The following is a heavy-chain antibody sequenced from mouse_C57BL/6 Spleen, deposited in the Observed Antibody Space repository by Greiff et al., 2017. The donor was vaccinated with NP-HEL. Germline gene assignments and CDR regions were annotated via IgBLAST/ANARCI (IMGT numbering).Heavy chain of an antibody. CDR3: AIPLYYGSSSFAY. D-gene: IGHD1-1*01. CDR2: IHPSDSDT. J-gene: IGHJ3*01. CDR1: GYTFTSYW. V-gene: IGHV1-74*01. Sequence: QVQLQQPGAELVKPGASVKVSCKASGYTFTSYWMHWVKQRPGQGLEWIGRIHPSDSDTNYNQKFKGKATLTVDKSSSTADMQLSSLTSEDSAVYYCAIPLYYGSSSFAYWGQGTLVTVSA.